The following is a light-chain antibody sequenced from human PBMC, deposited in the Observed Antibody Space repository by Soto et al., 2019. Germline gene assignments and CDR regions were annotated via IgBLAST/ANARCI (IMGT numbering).Light chain of an antibody. J-gene: IGLJ3*02. Sequence: QSALTQPRSVSGSPVQSVTISCTGTSSDVGGYNYVSWYQQHPGKAPKLMIYDVSKRPSGVPDRFSGSKSGNTASLTISVLQAEDEADYYCCSYAGIYTWVFGGGTMLTV. V-gene: IGLV2-11*01. CDR3: CSYAGIYTWV. CDR1: SSDVGGYNY. CDR2: DVS.